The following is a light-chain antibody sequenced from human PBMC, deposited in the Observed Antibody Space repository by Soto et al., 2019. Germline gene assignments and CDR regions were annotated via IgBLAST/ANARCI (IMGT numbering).Light chain of an antibody. J-gene: IGKJ2*01. CDR1: QSFSSN. CDR2: GAS. V-gene: IGKV3-15*01. Sequence: EIVMTQSPGTLSVSPGERATLSCRASQSFSSNLAWYQQKPGQAPRLLIYGASTRATGIPARFSGSGSGTEFTLTISSLQSEDFALYYCHQYNSWPPGTFGQGTKVDIK. CDR3: HQYNSWPPGT.